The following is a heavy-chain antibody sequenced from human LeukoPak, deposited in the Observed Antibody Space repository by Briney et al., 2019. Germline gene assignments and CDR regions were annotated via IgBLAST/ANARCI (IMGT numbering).Heavy chain of an antibody. V-gene: IGHV3-49*03. CDR2: IRSKAYGGTT. D-gene: IGHD4-17*01. Sequence: PGRSLRLSCTASGFTFGDYAMSWFRQAPGKGLEWVGFIRSKAYGGTTEYAASVEGRFTISRDDSKSIAYLQMNSLKTEDTAVYYCTRYGDYDWMDYWGQGTLVTVSS. CDR1: GFTFGDYA. CDR3: TRYGDYDWMDY. J-gene: IGHJ4*01.